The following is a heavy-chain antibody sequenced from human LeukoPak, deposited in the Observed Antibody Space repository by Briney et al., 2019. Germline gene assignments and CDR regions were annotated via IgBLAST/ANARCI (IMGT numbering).Heavy chain of an antibody. CDR3: ARSPQGAFDI. CDR2: IYPGDSDT. V-gene: IGHV5-51*01. CDR1: EYIFTTYW. J-gene: IGHJ3*02. Sequence: GESLQISCQGSEYIFTTYWIDGVRQMPGKGLEWMGSIYPGDSDTTYSPSIQGQVTISADKSISTAYLQWSSLKASDTGMYYCARSPQGAFDIWGQGTMVTVSS.